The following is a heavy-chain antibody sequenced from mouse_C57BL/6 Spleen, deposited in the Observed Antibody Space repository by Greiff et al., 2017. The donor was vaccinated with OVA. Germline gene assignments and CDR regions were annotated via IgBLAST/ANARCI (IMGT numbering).Heavy chain of an antibody. J-gene: IGHJ1*03. CDR3: ARRGNYVSYWYFDV. CDR1: GYTFTSYW. CDR2: IYPGSGST. Sequence: QVQLQQPGAELVKPGASVKMSCKASGYTFTSYWITWVKQRPGQGLEWIGDIYPGSGSTNYNEKFKSKATLTVDTSSSTAYMQLSSLTSEDSAVYYCARRGNYVSYWYFDVWGTGTTVTVSS. V-gene: IGHV1-55*01. D-gene: IGHD2-1*01.